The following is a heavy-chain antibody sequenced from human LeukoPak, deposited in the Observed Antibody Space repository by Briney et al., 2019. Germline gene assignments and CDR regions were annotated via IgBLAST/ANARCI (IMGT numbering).Heavy chain of an antibody. D-gene: IGHD6-19*01. CDR2: TYYRSKWYN. CDR3: ARDGHRAVAGTSVFDY. V-gene: IGHV6-1*01. CDR1: GVSITNYY. Sequence: PSETLSLTCTVSGVSITNYYWTWIRQSPSRGLEWLGSTYYRSKWYNDYAVSVKSRITINPDTSKNQFSLQLNSVTPEDTAVYYCARDGHRAVAGTSVFDYWGQGTLVTVSS. J-gene: IGHJ4*02.